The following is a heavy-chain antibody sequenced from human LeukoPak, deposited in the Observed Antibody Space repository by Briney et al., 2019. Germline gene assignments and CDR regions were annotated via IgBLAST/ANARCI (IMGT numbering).Heavy chain of an antibody. J-gene: IGHJ4*02. D-gene: IGHD6-13*01. CDR1: GGSISSSSYY. Sequence: SETLSLTCTVSGGSISSSSYYWGWIRQPPGKGLEWIGSIYYSGSTYYNPSLKSRVTISVDTSKNQFSLKLSSVTAADTAVYYCARDPAAAGRSFDYWGQGTLVTVSS. CDR3: ARDPAAAGRSFDY. V-gene: IGHV4-39*07. CDR2: IYYSGST.